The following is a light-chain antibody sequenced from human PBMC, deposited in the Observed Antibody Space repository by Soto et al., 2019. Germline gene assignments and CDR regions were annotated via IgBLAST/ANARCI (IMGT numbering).Light chain of an antibody. J-gene: IGKJ1*01. CDR2: KAS. CDR3: QHYNSYSQT. CDR1: QSISSW. V-gene: IGKV1-5*03. Sequence: DLQMTQSPSTLSASVGDRVTITCRASQSISSWLAWYQQKPGKAPNLLIYKASSLESGVPSRFRGSGSGTEFTLTISCLQPDDFATYYCQHYNSYSQTFGQGTKVEIK.